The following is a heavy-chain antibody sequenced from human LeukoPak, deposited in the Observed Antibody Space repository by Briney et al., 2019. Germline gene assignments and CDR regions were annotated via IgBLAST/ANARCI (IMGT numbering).Heavy chain of an antibody. Sequence: SETLSLTCTVSGGSISSGDYYWSWIRQPPGKGLEWIGYIYYSGSTYYNPSLKSRVAISVDTSKNQFSLKLSSVTAADTAMYYCARHVGEYYSRMDVWGQGTPVTVSS. D-gene: IGHD2-15*01. J-gene: IGHJ6*02. CDR2: IYYSGST. CDR1: GGSISSGDYY. V-gene: IGHV4-30-4*01. CDR3: ARHVGEYYSRMDV.